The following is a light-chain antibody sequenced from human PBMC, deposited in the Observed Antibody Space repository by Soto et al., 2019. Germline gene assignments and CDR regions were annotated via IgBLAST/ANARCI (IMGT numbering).Light chain of an antibody. CDR1: SSDDGGYNY. CDR3: SSYTGSTTLHYV. J-gene: IGLJ1*01. CDR2: DVS. V-gene: IGLV2-14*01. Sequence: QSALTQPASVSGSPVQSITISCTGTSSDDGGYNYVSWYQQHPGKAPKLLIYDVSNRPSGASNRFSGSNSGNTASLTISGLQAEDESDYYCSSYTGSTTLHYVFGTGAKLTVL.